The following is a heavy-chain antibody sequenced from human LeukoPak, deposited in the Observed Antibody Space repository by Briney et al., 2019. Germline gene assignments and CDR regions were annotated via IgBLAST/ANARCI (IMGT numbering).Heavy chain of an antibody. V-gene: IGHV3-23*01. J-gene: IGHJ4*02. CDR2: ISGSGGST. CDR3: ATEYYYDSSGRILY. D-gene: IGHD3-22*01. Sequence: PGGSLRLSCAASGFTFSSYAMSWVRQAPGKGLEWVSAISGSGGSTYYADSVKGRFTISRDNSKNTLYLQMNSLRAEDTAVYYCATEYYYDSSGRILYWGQGTLVTVSS. CDR1: GFTFSSYA.